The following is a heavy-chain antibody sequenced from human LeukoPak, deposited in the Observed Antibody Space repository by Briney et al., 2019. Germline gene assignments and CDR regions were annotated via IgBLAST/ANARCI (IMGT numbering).Heavy chain of an antibody. J-gene: IGHJ4*02. CDR2: ISSSGSSR. D-gene: IGHD3-10*01. CDR3: AKDSGSHHY. CDR1: GFSFSSYE. Sequence: GGSLRLSCAASGFSFSSYEMNWVRQAPGKGLEWVSYISSSGSSRVYADSVKGRFTISRDNAKNSLYLQMNSLRAEDTAVYYCAKDSGSHHYWGQGTLVTVSS. V-gene: IGHV3-48*03.